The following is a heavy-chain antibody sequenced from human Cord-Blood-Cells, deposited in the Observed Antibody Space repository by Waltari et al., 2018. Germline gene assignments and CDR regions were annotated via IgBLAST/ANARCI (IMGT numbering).Heavy chain of an antibody. CDR3: ARAIAAAGTPSYYMDG. J-gene: IGHJ6*03. D-gene: IGHD6-13*01. Sequence: QVQLVQSGAEVKKPGSSAKVSCKASGGTFSSYASSWVRQAPGQGLEWMGGRSPIFGPANYAQKFQGRVTITEDESTSTAYMELSSLRSEDTAVYYCARAIAAAGTPSYYMDGWGKGATVTVSS. CDR2: RSPIFGPA. CDR1: GGTFSSYA. V-gene: IGHV1-69*01.